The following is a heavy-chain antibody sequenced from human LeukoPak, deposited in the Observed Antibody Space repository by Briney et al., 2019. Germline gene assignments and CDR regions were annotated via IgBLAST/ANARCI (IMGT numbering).Heavy chain of an antibody. CDR3: ASGVGITMIVVVIGNYFDY. J-gene: IGHJ4*02. V-gene: IGHV4-59*12. D-gene: IGHD3-22*01. CDR1: GGSISSYY. CDR2: IYYSGST. Sequence: SETLSLTCTVSGGSISSYYWSWIRQPPGKGLEWIGSIYYSGSTYYNPSLRSRVTISVDTSKNQFSLKLSSVTAADTAVYYCASGVGITMIVVVIGNYFDYWGQGTLVTVSS.